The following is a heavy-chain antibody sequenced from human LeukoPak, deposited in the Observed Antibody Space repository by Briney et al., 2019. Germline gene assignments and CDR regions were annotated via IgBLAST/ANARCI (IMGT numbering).Heavy chain of an antibody. V-gene: IGHV3-15*01. CDR3: TTDVVVTARYTYYYYYMDV. CDR1: GFTFSNAW. CDR2: IKSKTDGGTT. Sequence: PGGSLRLSCAASGFTFSNAWMSWVRQAPGKGPEWVGRIKSKTDGGTTDYAAPVKGRFTISRDDSKNTLYLQMNSLKTEDTAVYYCTTDVVVTARYTYYYYYMDVWGKGTTVTVSS. J-gene: IGHJ6*03. D-gene: IGHD2-21*02.